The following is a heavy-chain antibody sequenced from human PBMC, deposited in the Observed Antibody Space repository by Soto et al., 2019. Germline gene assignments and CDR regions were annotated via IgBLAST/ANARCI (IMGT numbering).Heavy chain of an antibody. D-gene: IGHD1-26*01. CDR1: GFTFSSYA. V-gene: IGHV3-23*01. CDR2: ISGSGGST. Sequence: GGSLRLSCAASGFTFSSYAMSWVRQAPGKGLEWVSAISGSGGSTYYADSVKGRFTISRDNSKNTLYLQMNSLRAEDTAVYYCQIRPGATYYYYYGMDVWGQGTTVTVS. CDR3: QIRPGATYYYYYGMDV. J-gene: IGHJ6*02.